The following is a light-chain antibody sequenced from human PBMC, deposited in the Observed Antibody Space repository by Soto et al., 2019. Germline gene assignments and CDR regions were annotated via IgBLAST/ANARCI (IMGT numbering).Light chain of an antibody. Sequence: VIWMTQSPSFLSASIGDRVTISCRTSHAISSYFAWYQQKPGKAPELLIYEASTLKSGVPSRFSGSGSGTDFTLTISCLQSEDFATYYCQQYYSFSPTFGQGTKVDI. CDR1: HAISSY. CDR2: EAS. J-gene: IGKJ1*01. CDR3: QQYYSFSPT. V-gene: IGKV1D-8*01.